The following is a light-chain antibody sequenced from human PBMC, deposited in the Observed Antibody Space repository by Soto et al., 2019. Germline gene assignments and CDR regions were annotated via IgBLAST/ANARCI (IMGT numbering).Light chain of an antibody. CDR3: CSDARSSTWV. Sequence: QSALTQPASVTGSPGQSITISCTGTSRDVGGHDLVSWYKQYPGKVPKLIIYEVNKRPSGVSNRFSGSKSGNTASLTISGLQAEDEADYYCCSDARSSTWVFGGGTQLTVL. CDR1: SRDVGGHDL. J-gene: IGLJ3*02. CDR2: EVN. V-gene: IGLV2-23*02.